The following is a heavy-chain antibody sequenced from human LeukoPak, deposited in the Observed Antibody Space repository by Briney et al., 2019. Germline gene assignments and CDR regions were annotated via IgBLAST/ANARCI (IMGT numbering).Heavy chain of an antibody. CDR1: RGSISRAGFF. Sequence: SETLSLTCTVSRGSISRAGFFWTWIRQHPGKGLEWIGYIYYSGSTYYNPSLKSRVTISVDTSKNQFSLKLSSVTAADTAVYYCARATDDYGDYYFDYWGQGTLVTVSS. V-gene: IGHV4-31*03. CDR2: IYYSGST. J-gene: IGHJ4*02. D-gene: IGHD4-17*01. CDR3: ARATDDYGDYYFDY.